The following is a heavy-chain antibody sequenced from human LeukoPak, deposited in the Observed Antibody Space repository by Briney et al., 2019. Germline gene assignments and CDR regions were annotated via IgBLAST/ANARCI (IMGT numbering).Heavy chain of an antibody. CDR1: GGSISSSNW. J-gene: IGHJ4*02. CDR3: ARLRVILTGYPLDY. D-gene: IGHD3-9*01. V-gene: IGHV4-4*02. CDR2: IYHSGST. Sequence: SGTLSLTCAVSGGSISSSNWWSWVRQPPGKGLEWIGEIYHSGSTNYNPSLKSRVTISVDKSKNQFSLKLSSVTAADTAVYYCARLRVILTGYPLDYWGQGTLVTVSS.